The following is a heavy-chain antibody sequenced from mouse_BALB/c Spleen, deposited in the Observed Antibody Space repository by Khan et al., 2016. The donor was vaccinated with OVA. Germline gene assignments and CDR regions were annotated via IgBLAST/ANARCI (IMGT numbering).Heavy chain of an antibody. V-gene: IGHV3-2*02. CDR3: ARGNYYGYYFDY. CDR2: ISYSGGT. J-gene: IGHJ2*01. CDR1: GYSITSGYA. D-gene: IGHD1-1*01. Sequence: EVQLKQSGPGLVKPSQSLSLTCTVTGYSITSGYAWNWIRQFPGNKLEWMGYISYSGGTSYNPSLKSRISITRDTSKNQFFLQLNSVTTEDTATYYCARGNYYGYYFDYRGQGTPLTVSS.